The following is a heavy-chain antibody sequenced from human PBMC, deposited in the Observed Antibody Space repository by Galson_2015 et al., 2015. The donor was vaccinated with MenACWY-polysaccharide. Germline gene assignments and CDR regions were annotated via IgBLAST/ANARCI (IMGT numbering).Heavy chain of an antibody. J-gene: IGHJ4*02. CDR2: IKQDGSEK. Sequence: SLRLSCAAPGFTFSGFWMSWVRQAPGKGLEWVANIKQDGSEKYYVDSVKGRFTISRDNAKNSLYLQMNSLRAEDTAVYYCARYRDSSGRRFDYWGRGTLVTVSS. D-gene: IGHD6-19*01. CDR3: ARYRDSSGRRFDY. V-gene: IGHV3-7*01. CDR1: GFTFSGFW.